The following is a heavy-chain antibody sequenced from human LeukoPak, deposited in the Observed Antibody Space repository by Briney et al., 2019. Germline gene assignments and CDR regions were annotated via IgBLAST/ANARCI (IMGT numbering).Heavy chain of an antibody. V-gene: IGHV3-21*01. D-gene: IGHD1-26*01. Sequence: GGTLRLSCAASGFTFSSFNMNWVRQAPGKAMEWVSSITSSGTHTFYADSVRGRFTISRDNAKNSLYLQMDSLGPDDTAVYYCARDPYSGNYGNDYYYYMDVWGKGTTVTISS. CDR2: ITSSGTHT. J-gene: IGHJ6*03. CDR1: GFTFSSFN. CDR3: ARDPYSGNYGNDYYYYMDV.